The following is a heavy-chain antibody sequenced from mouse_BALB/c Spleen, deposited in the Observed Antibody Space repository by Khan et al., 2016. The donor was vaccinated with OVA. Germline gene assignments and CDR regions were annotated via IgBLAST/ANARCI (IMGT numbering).Heavy chain of an antibody. CDR2: IYPGNVNT. J-gene: IGHJ3*01. V-gene: IGHV1S56*01. CDR1: GYTFTSYY. D-gene: IGHD2-10*02. CDR3: ARAGYGSFAY. Sequence: VELVESGPELVKPRASVRISCKASGYTFTSYYIHWVKQRPGQGLEWIGWIYPGNVNTEYNERFTGKATLTADKSSNTAYMQLSSLTSEDSAVYFCARAGYGSFAYWGQGTLVTVSA.